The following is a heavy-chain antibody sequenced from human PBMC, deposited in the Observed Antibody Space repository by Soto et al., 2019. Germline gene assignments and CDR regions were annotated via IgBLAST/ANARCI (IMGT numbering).Heavy chain of an antibody. J-gene: IGHJ5*01. V-gene: IGHV4-39*01. CDR2: IYYSGSS. CDR1: GGSISSRNFY. CDR3: ARHSGPYSSSWFDY. Sequence: QLQLQESGPGLVEPSETLSLTCSVSGGSISSRNFYWGWIRQPPGKGLEWIGGIYYSGSSSYNPSLKTRVTIPVDTSKSQFSLKLNSVTAAHTAVYYCARHSGPYSSSWFDYWGQGALVTVSS. D-gene: IGHD6-13*01.